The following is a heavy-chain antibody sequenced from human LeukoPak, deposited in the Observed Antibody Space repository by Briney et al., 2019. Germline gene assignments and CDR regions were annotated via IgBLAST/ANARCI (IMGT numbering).Heavy chain of an antibody. Sequence: QTGGSLRLSCAASGFTFSNYDMHWVRQAPGKGLEWVSGISWNSGSIGYVDSVKGRFTISRDNAKNSLYLQMDSLRAEDTALYYCAISSSWYQNFQHWGQGTLVTVSS. CDR2: ISWNSGSI. D-gene: IGHD6-13*01. J-gene: IGHJ1*01. CDR1: GFTFSNYD. V-gene: IGHV3-9*01. CDR3: AISSSWYQNFQH.